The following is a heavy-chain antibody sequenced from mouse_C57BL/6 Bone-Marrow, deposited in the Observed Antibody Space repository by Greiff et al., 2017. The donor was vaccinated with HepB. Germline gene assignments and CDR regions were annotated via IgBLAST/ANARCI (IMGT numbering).Heavy chain of an antibody. V-gene: IGHV1-76*01. J-gene: IGHJ2*01. CDR1: GYTFTDYY. CDR3: ARSWRPYYFDY. CDR2: IYPGSGNT. Sequence: VKLVESGAELVRPGASVKLSCKASGYTFTDYYINWVKQRPGQGLEWIARIYPGSGNTYYNEKFKGKATLTAEKSSSTAYMQLSSLTSEDSAVYFCARSWRPYYFDYWGQGTTLTVSS.